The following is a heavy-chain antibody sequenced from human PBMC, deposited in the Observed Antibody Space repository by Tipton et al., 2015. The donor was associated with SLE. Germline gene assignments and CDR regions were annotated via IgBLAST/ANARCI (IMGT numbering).Heavy chain of an antibody. CDR3: ARGPVISRRSRATHFDY. V-gene: IGHV3-53*04. J-gene: IGHJ4*02. Sequence: SLRLSCAVSGFTVSNNYMGWVRQAPGEGLQWVSIIHSGGTIYYADSVKGRFTISRHNSENTLFLQMNSLGPEDTAVYYCARGPVISRRSRATHFDYWGQGTLVTVSS. CDR2: IHSGGTI. CDR1: GFTVSNNY.